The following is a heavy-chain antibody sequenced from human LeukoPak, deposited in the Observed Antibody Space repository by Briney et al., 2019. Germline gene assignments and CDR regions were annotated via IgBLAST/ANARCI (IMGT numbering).Heavy chain of an antibody. V-gene: IGHV3-30*04. CDR1: GFTFTSYA. CDR3: ARDQGATLVRGVTPYLDY. Sequence: GGSLRLSCEASGFTFTSYAMHWVRQAPGKGLEWVSIISYDGSDEKFADSVKGRFTISRDNAKNMVFRQMNSLRTEDTAVYYCARDQGATLVRGVTPYLDYWGQGTLVSVSS. CDR2: ISYDGSDE. D-gene: IGHD3-10*01. J-gene: IGHJ4*02.